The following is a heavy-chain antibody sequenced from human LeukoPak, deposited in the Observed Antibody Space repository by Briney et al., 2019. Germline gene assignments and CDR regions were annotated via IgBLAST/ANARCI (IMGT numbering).Heavy chain of an antibody. CDR3: AKDRGGGFDY. CDR2: ITNSGDST. CDR1: GFTFSSYD. V-gene: IGHV3-23*01. Sequence: GGSLRLSCAASGFTFSSYDMSWVRQAPGKGPEWVSAITNSGDSTYYADSVKGRFTISRDNSKNTLYLQMNSLRAEDTAVYYCAKDRGGGFDYWGQGTLVTVSS. D-gene: IGHD3-10*01. J-gene: IGHJ4*02.